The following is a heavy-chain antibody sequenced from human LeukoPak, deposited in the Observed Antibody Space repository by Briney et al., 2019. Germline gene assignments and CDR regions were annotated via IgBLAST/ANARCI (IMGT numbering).Heavy chain of an antibody. V-gene: IGHV3-49*04. J-gene: IGHJ4*02. CDR1: GFTFSSYA. D-gene: IGHD4-17*01. CDR2: IRSKAYGGTT. Sequence: GGSLRLSCAASGFTFSSYAMHWVRQAPGKGLEWVGFIRSKAYGGTTEYAASVKGRFTISRDDSKSIAYLQMNSLKGEDTAVYYCTRSATATDFDYWGQGTLVTVSS. CDR3: TRSATATDFDY.